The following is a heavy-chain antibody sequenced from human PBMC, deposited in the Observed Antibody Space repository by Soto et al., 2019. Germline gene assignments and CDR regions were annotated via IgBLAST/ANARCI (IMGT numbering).Heavy chain of an antibody. CDR3: ARNGALDY. Sequence: QVQLQESGPGLAKPSQTLSLTCTVSGGSISSGDYYWSWIRQPPGKGLEWIGYILYSGTTNYNPSLESRLTIAVDTSKNQFSLKLTSVTAADTAVYYWARNGALDYWGRGTLVTVSS. D-gene: IGHD2-8*01. J-gene: IGHJ4*02. CDR2: ILYSGTT. CDR1: GGSISSGDYY. V-gene: IGHV4-30-4*01.